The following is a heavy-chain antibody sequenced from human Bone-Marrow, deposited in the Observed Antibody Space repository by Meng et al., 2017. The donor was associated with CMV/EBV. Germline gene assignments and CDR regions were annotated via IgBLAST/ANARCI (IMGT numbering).Heavy chain of an antibody. CDR2: INSDGSST. V-gene: IGHV3-74*01. CDR1: GFTVSSNY. CDR3: ARDCSSTSCYLDFDY. D-gene: IGHD2-2*01. Sequence: GGSLRLSCAASGFTVSSNYMSWVRQAPGKGLVWVSRINSDGSSTSYADSVKGRFTISRDNAKNTLYLQMNSLRAEDTAVYYCARDCSSTSCYLDFDYWGQGTLVTVSS. J-gene: IGHJ4*02.